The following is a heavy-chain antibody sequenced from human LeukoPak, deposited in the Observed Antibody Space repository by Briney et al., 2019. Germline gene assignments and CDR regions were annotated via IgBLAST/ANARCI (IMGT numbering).Heavy chain of an antibody. V-gene: IGHV4-4*07. CDR3: AKDAHQRFGELLGRVDY. Sequence: PSETLPLTCTVSGGSINSYWSWIRQPAGKGLEWIGRISGSGTITYNPALQSRLSISIDTSKNQFSLKLMSVTAADTAVYYCAKDAHQRFGELLGRVDYWGQGTLVTVSS. CDR2: ISGSGTI. J-gene: IGHJ4*02. CDR1: GGSINSY. D-gene: IGHD3-10*01.